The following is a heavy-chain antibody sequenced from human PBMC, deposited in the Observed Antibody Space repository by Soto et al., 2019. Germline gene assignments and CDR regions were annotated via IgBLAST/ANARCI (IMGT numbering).Heavy chain of an antibody. D-gene: IGHD2-15*01. CDR2: IYPGDSDT. Sequence: EVQLVQSGAEVKKPGESLKISCKGSGYSFTSYWIGWVRQMPGKGLEWMGIIYPGDSDTRYSPSFQGQVTISADKSISTAYLQWSSLKASATAMYYCARVGGYCSGGSCPYYYYGMDVWGQGTTVTVSS. J-gene: IGHJ6*02. CDR3: ARVGGYCSGGSCPYYYYGMDV. CDR1: GYSFTSYW. V-gene: IGHV5-51*03.